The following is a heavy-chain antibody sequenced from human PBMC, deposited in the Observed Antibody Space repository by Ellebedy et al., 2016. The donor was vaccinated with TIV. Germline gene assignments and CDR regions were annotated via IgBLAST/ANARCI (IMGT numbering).Heavy chain of an antibody. CDR1: GGSINAYY. V-gene: IGHV4-4*07. D-gene: IGHD6-13*01. Sequence: MPSETLSLTCTVSGGSINAYYWSWIRQPAGKGLEWIGRIYSSGSTNYNPSLKSRVTTSVDTSKNQISLTLMTSLSAADTAVYYCARVAITAAVGGGYFDLWGRGTLVTVSS. J-gene: IGHJ2*01. CDR3: ARVAITAAVGGGYFDL. CDR2: IYSSGST.